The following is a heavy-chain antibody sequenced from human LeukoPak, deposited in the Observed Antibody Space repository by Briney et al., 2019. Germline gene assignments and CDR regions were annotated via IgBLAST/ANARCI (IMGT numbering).Heavy chain of an antibody. CDR2: ISWNSGSI. Sequence: PGRSLRLSCAAPGFTFDDYAMHWVRQAPGRGLEWVSGISWNSGSIGYADSVKGRFTISRDNSKNTLYLQMNSLRAEDTAVYYCAKGRDGYDFLTDALGCWGQGTLVTVSS. CDR3: AKGRDGYDFLTDALGC. J-gene: IGHJ4*02. CDR1: GFTFDDYA. V-gene: IGHV3-9*01. D-gene: IGHD3-9*01.